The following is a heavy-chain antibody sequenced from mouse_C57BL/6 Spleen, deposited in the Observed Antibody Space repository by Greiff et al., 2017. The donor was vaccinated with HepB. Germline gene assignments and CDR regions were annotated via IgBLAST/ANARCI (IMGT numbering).Heavy chain of an antibody. CDR1: GYTFTSYW. D-gene: IGHD2-1*01. V-gene: IGHV1-7*01. J-gene: IGHJ1*03. CDR3: ASSGGNYWYFGV. CDR2: INPSSGYT. Sequence: QVQLQQSGAELAKPGASVKLSCKASGYTFTSYWMHWVKQRPGQGLEWIGYINPSSGYTKYNQKFKDKASLTADKSSSTAYMLLSSLTYADSAVYYCASSGGNYWYFGVWGTGTTVTVAS.